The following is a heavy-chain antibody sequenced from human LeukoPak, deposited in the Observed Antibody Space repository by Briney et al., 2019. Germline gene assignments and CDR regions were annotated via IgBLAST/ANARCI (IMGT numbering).Heavy chain of an antibody. V-gene: IGHV1-2*02. Sequence: DSVKVSCKASGYTFTGYYMHWVRQAPGQGLELMGWVNPNSGGTNYAQKFQGRVTMTRDTSISTAYMELSRLRSDDTAVYYCAREEGYCSVTSCSAPFDYWGQGTLVTVSS. CDR1: GYTFTGYY. CDR2: VNPNSGGT. CDR3: AREEGYCSVTSCSAPFDY. J-gene: IGHJ4*02. D-gene: IGHD2-2*01.